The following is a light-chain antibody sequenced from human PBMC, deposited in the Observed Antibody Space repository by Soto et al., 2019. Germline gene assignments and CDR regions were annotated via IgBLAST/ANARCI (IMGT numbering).Light chain of an antibody. CDR1: SSDIGDYNY. J-gene: IGLJ2*01. Sequence: QSVLTQPPSASGSPGQSVTISCSGTSSDIGDYNYVSWYQQYSGKAPKLIIFEVTKRPSGVPDRFSGSKSGNTASLTVSGLQTEDEATYYCNSYSGSSNFVVFGGGTKVTVL. CDR2: EVT. CDR3: NSYSGSSNFVV. V-gene: IGLV2-8*01.